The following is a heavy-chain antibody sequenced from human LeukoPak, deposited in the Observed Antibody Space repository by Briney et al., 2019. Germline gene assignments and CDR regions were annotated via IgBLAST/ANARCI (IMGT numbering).Heavy chain of an antibody. CDR2: IAAYNGAT. V-gene: IGHV1-18*01. CDR3: AREDSNSENF. D-gene: IGHD2/OR15-2a*01. CDR1: GYPFTSYG. J-gene: IGHJ4*02. Sequence: ASVMVSCKASGYPFTSYGLTWVRQTPGQGLQWMGWIAAYNGATNYAQIFQGRISMTTDTSTNTGYMELRSLTSDDTAVYYCAREDSNSENFWGQGTLVTVSS.